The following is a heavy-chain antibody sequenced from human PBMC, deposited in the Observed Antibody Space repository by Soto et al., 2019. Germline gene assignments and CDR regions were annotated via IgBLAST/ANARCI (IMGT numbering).Heavy chain of an antibody. CDR1: GGSISSGDYY. J-gene: IGHJ4*02. Sequence: LSLTCTVSGGSISSGDYYWSWIRQPPGKGLEWIGYIYYSGSTYYNPSLKSRVTISVDTSKNQFSLKLSSVTAADTAVYYCARTIYYGPYYFDYWGQGTLVTVSS. D-gene: IGHD3-10*01. CDR2: IYYSGST. V-gene: IGHV4-30-4*01. CDR3: ARTIYYGPYYFDY.